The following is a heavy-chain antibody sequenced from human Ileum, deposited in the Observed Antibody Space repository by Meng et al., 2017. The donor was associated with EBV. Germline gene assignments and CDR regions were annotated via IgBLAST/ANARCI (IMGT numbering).Heavy chain of an antibody. D-gene: IGHD3-3*01. CDR3: ARRYYGVPFDN. Sequence: LHAAGPGRWTLSPALSLTCAVSGDSISSSNHWWGWIRQPPGKGLEWVGTIYYSGSTFYNPSLKSRVTISLDTSKNQFSLKVSSVTAADTAVYYCARRYYGVPFDNWGQGTLVTVSS. J-gene: IGHJ4*02. V-gene: IGHV4-39*01. CDR1: GDSISSSNHW. CDR2: IYYSGST.